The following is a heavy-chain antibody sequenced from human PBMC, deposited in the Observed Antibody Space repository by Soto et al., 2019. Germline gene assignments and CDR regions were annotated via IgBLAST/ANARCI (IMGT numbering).Heavy chain of an antibody. J-gene: IGHJ3*02. D-gene: IGHD6-6*01. CDR2: INPSGGST. Sequence: QVQLVQSGAEVKKPGASVKVSCKASGYTFTGYYMHWVRQAPGQGLEWMGIINPSGGSTSYAQKFQDRVNMTRDTSTSKVYMELSSLRSEDTAVYYCARGPGIAARMGAFDIWGQGTMVTVSS. V-gene: IGHV1-46*03. CDR3: ARGPGIAARMGAFDI. CDR1: GYTFTGYY.